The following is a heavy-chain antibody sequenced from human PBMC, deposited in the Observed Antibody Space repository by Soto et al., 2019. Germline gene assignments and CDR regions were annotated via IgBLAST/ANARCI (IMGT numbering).Heavy chain of an antibody. CDR1: GFTFSSYG. V-gene: IGHV3-30*18. CDR2: ISYDGSNK. Sequence: GGSLRLSCAASGFTFSSYGMHWVRQAPGKGLEWVAVISYDGSNKYYADSVKGRFTISRDNSKNTLYLQMNSLRAEDTAVYYCAKAEGYCSGGSCYGWFDPWGQGTLVTVSS. D-gene: IGHD2-15*01. J-gene: IGHJ5*02. CDR3: AKAEGYCSGGSCYGWFDP.